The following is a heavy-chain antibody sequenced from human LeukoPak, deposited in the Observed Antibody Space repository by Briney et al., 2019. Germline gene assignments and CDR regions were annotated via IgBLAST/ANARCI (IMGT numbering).Heavy chain of an antibody. CDR3: AGDSVPLLLWFGELYYYFDY. V-gene: IGHV3-48*01. CDR1: GFTFSSYS. CDR2: ISSSSSTI. J-gene: IGHJ4*02. D-gene: IGHD3-10*01. Sequence: GGSLRLSCAASGFTFSSYSMNWVRQAPGKGLEWVSYISSSSSTIYYADSVKGRFTISRDNAKNSLYLQMNSLRAEDTAVYYCAGDSVPLLLWFGELYYYFDYWGQGTLVTVSS.